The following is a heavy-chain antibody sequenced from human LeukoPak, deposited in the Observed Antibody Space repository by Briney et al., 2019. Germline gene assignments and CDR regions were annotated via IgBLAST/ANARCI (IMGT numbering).Heavy chain of an antibody. CDR3: ARDKGSGSYLDAFDI. CDR1: GGSISSSSYY. CDR2: IYYSGST. D-gene: IGHD1-26*01. V-gene: IGHV4-39*06. Sequence: SETLSLTCTVSGGSISSSSYYWGWIRQPPGKGLEWIGSIYYSGSTWYNPSLKSRVTISVDTSKNQFTLKLSSVTAADTAIYYCARDKGSGSYLDAFDIWGQGTMVTVSS. J-gene: IGHJ3*02.